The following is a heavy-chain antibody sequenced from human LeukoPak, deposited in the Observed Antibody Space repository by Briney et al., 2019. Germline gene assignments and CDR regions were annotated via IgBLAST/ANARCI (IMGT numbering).Heavy chain of an antibody. CDR1: GFTVSTNS. CDR3: ARRAGAYSHPYDY. J-gene: IGHJ4*02. V-gene: IGHV3-53*01. CDR2: IYSDNT. Sequence: GGSLRLSCTVSGFTVSTNSMSWVRQAPGKGLEWVSFIYSDNTHYSDSVKGRFTISRGNSKNTLYLQMNSLRAEDTAVYYCARRAGAYSHPYDYWGQGTLVTVSS. D-gene: IGHD4/OR15-4a*01.